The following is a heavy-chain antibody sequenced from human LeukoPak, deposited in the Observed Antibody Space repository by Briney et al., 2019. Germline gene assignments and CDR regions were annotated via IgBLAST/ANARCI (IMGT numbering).Heavy chain of an antibody. CDR2: ISAYNGNT. V-gene: IGHV1-18*01. CDR3: ARVWCSGGSCYGVGDY. CDR1: GYTFTSYG. D-gene: IGHD2-15*01. Sequence: ASAKVSCKASGYTFTSYGISWVRQAPGQGLEWMGWISAYNGNTNYAQKLQGRVTMTTDTSTSTAYMELRSLRSDDTAVYYCARVWCSGGSCYGVGDYWGQGTLVTVSS. J-gene: IGHJ4*02.